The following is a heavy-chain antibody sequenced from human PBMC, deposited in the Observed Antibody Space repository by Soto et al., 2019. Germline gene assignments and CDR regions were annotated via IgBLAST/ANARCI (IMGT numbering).Heavy chain of an antibody. V-gene: IGHV4-4*07. CDR1: GGSSNNDY. CDR3: ATIVGANDY. J-gene: IGHJ4*02. D-gene: IGHD1-26*01. CDR2: IYSSGSA. Sequence: TADAPSVSCAVAGGSSNNDYWIWLRQPAGKGLEWIGHIYSSGSANYNPSLKSRVSMSVDTSKNQFSLKLNSVSAADTAVYYCATIVGANDYWGQGALVTVSS.